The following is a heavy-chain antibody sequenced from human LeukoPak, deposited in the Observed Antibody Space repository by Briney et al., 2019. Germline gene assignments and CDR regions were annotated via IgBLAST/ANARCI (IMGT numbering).Heavy chain of an antibody. J-gene: IGHJ4*02. CDR1: GGSISSSSYY. Sequence: SETLSLTCTVSGGSISSSSYYWGWIRQPPGKGLEWIGSMYYSGSTNYNPTLKSRVTISVDTSKNQFSLKLSSVTAADTAVYYCARDQGYSGYGYWGQGTLVTVSS. D-gene: IGHD5-12*01. CDR3: ARDQGYSGYGY. V-gene: IGHV4-39*07. CDR2: MYYSGST.